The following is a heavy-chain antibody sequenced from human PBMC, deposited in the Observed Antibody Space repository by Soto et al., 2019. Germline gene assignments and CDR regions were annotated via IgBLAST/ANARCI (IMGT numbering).Heavy chain of an antibody. D-gene: IGHD4-17*01. CDR1: GGSISSGGYY. V-gene: IGHV4-31*03. CDR2: IYYSGST. Sequence: PSETLSPTCTVSGGSISSGGYYWSWIRQHPGKGLEWIGYIYYSGSTYYNPSLKSRVTISVDTSKNQFSLKLSSVTAADTAVYYCARDRXIGLGDYPRDYYYGMDVWGQGTTVTVSS. J-gene: IGHJ6*02. CDR3: ARDRXIGLGDYPRDYYYGMDV.